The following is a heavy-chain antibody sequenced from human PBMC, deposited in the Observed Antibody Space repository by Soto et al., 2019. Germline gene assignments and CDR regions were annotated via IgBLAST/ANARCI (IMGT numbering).Heavy chain of an antibody. CDR3: ARQLMYCSSTSCYFWFDP. V-gene: IGHV4-59*08. CDR1: GGSISSYY. D-gene: IGHD2-2*01. J-gene: IGHJ5*02. Sequence: SETLSLTCTVSGGSISSYYWSWIRQPPGKGLEWIGYIYYSGSTNYNPSLKSRVTISVDTSKNQFSLKLSSVTAADTAVYYCARQLMYCSSTSCYFWFDPWGQGTLVTVSS. CDR2: IYYSGST.